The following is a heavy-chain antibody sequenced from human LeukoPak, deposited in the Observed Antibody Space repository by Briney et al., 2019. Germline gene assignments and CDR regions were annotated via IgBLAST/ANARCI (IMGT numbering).Heavy chain of an antibody. CDR3: ARHRYYYDSSGSYYFDY. J-gene: IGHJ4*02. Sequence: PSETLSLTCAVSGYSISSGYYWGWIWQPPGKGLEWIGSIYHSGSTYYNPSLKSRVTISVDTSRNQFSLRLSSVTAADTAVYFCARHRYYYDSSGSYYFDYWGQGTLVTVSS. D-gene: IGHD3-22*01. CDR2: IYHSGST. V-gene: IGHV4-38-2*01. CDR1: GYSISSGYY.